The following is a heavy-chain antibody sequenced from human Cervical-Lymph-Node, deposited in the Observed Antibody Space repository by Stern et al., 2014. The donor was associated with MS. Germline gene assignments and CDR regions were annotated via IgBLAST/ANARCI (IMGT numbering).Heavy chain of an antibody. Sequence: VQLVESGGGVVQPGRSLRLSCEGSGFTFGNHGMNWVRPAPGKGLEWVASLWYDGRNKMYEDSVKGRFTISRDNSKNTLYLQMNSLRGEDTAVYYCARSSSSGWDYWGPGTLVTVSS. CDR1: GFTFGNHG. V-gene: IGHV3-33*01. CDR3: ARSSSSGWDY. D-gene: IGHD6-19*01. J-gene: IGHJ4*02. CDR2: LWYDGRNK.